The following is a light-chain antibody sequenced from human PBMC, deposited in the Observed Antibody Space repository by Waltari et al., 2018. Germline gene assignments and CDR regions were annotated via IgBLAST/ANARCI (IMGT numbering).Light chain of an antibody. CDR3: SSYAGNDLVI. V-gene: IGLV2-14*01. CDR2: EVT. J-gene: IGLJ2*01. CDR1: NSDVGSYNY. Sequence: QSALTQPASVSGSPGQSITISCTGTNSDVGSYNYVSWYQQHPGKAPKLMIYEVTNRPAGRSNRFSGAKSGNTGSLTITELQAEDEADYYCSSYAGNDLVIFGGGTKLTVL.